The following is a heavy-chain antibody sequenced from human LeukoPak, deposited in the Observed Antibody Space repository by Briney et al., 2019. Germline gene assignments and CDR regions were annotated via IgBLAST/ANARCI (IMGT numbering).Heavy chain of an antibody. CDR2: VSCNSGSI. D-gene: IGHD3-9*01. J-gene: IGHJ4*02. V-gene: IGHV3-9*01. CDR3: AKEGGSAYYDILTGYFLPNYFDY. Sequence: PGGSLRLSCAASGFTFEDYAMHWVRKAPGKGLEWGSGVSCNSGSIGYVDPVRGRFTISRDNAKNSLYLQMNSLRAEDTALYYSAKEGGSAYYDILTGYFLPNYFDYWGQGTLVTVSS. CDR1: GFTFEDYA.